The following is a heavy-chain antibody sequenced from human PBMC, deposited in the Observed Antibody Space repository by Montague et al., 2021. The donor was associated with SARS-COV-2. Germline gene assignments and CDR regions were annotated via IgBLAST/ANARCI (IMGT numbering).Heavy chain of an antibody. J-gene: IGHJ3*01. Sequence: SLRLSCAASGFTFSNYAMNWVRQAPGKGLEWVSIIYSGAGAYYADSVXXRFTISRDNSKKTLFLQLDSLRAEDTAVYYCAKGVAGTGIDALDFWGQGTMVTVSA. CDR2: IYSGAGA. D-gene: IGHD6-19*01. V-gene: IGHV3-23*03. CDR3: AKGVAGTGIDALDF. CDR1: GFTFSNYA.